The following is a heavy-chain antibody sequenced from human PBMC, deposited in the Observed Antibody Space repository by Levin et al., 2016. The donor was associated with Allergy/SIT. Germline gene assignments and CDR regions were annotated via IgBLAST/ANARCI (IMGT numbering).Heavy chain of an antibody. Sequence: GESLKISCKGSGYSFTSYWIGWVRQMPGKGLEWMGIIYPGDSDTRYSPSFQGQVTISADKSISTAYLQWSSLKASDTAMYYCARGAVPDFWSGYGDYMDVWGKGTTVTVSS. J-gene: IGHJ6*03. V-gene: IGHV5-51*01. CDR2: IYPGDSDT. CDR1: GYSFTSYW. D-gene: IGHD3-3*01. CDR3: ARGAVPDFWSGYGDYMDV.